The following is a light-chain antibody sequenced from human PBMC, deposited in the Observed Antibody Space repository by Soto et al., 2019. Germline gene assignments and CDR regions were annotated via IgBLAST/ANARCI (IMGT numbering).Light chain of an antibody. CDR2: GAS. CDR1: QSVSSN. Sequence: EIVITQSPATLSVSPGERATLSCSASQSVSSNLAWYQQKPGQAPRLLIYGASTRATGIPARFSGSGSGTEFTLTISSLQSEDFAVYYCQQYNNWPLTFGGGTKVEI. V-gene: IGKV3-15*01. J-gene: IGKJ4*01. CDR3: QQYNNWPLT.